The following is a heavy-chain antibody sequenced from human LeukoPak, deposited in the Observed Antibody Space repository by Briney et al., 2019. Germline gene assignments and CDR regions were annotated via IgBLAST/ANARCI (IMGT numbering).Heavy chain of an antibody. CDR3: ARVESGSYPR. J-gene: IGHJ4*02. CDR2: ISSSSGTI. Sequence: GSLGLSFAASGFTFSIYSMNWVRQAPGKGLEWVSYISSSSGTIYYADSVKGRFTISRDNAKNSLYLQMNSLRVEDTAVYYCARVESGSYPRWGQGTLVTVSS. D-gene: IGHD1-26*01. CDR1: GFTFSIYS. V-gene: IGHV3-48*01.